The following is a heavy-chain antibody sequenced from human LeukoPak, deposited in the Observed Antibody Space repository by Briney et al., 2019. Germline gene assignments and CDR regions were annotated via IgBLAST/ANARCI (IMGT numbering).Heavy chain of an antibody. CDR3: ARGPRGYCSSTSCYIHPDYNWFDP. J-gene: IGHJ5*02. CDR1: GGSFSGYY. Sequence: PSETLSLTCAVYGGSFSGYYWSWIRQPPGKGLEWIGEINHSGSTNYNPSLKSRVTISVDTSKNQFSLKLSSVTAADTAVYYCARGPRGYCSSTSCYIHPDYNWFDPWGQGTLVTVSS. D-gene: IGHD2-2*02. V-gene: IGHV4-34*01. CDR2: INHSGST.